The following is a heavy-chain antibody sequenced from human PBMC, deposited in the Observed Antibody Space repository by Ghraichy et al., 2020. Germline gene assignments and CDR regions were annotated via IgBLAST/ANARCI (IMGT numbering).Heavy chain of an antibody. J-gene: IGHJ6*02. Sequence: SETLSLTCTVSGGSISSYYWSWIRQPAGKGLEWIGRIYTSGSTNYNPSLKSRVTMSVDTSKNQFSLKLSSVTAADTAVYYCARLGGNSGYDYYYYYGMDVWGQGTTVTVSS. CDR2: IYTSGST. CDR1: GGSISSYY. V-gene: IGHV4-4*07. D-gene: IGHD5-12*01. CDR3: ARLGGNSGYDYYYYYGMDV.